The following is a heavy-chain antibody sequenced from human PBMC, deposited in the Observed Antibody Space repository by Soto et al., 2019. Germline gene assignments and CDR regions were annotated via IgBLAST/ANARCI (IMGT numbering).Heavy chain of an antibody. CDR2: ISYSGST. CDR3: ARAEEMYSSGWYYFDY. Sequence: SETLSLTCTVSGGSIXSCCWNLIRQPPGKGLEWIGYISYSGSTNYNPSLKSRVTISVDTSKNQLSLKLASVTAADTAVYYCARAEEMYSSGWYYFDYWGQGTLVTVSS. J-gene: IGHJ4*02. CDR1: GGSIXSCC. D-gene: IGHD6-19*01. V-gene: IGHV4-59*01.